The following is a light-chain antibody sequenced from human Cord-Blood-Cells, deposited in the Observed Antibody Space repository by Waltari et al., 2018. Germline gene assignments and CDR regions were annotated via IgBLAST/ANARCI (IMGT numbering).Light chain of an antibody. CDR1: QSVSSN. CDR2: GAS. Sequence: EIVMTQSPATLSVSPGERDTLSCRVSQSVSSNLAWYQQKPGQAPRLLIYGASTRATGIPARFSGSGSGTEFTLTISSLQSEDFAVYYCQQYNNWPYTFGQGTKLEIK. CDR3: QQYNNWPYT. V-gene: IGKV3-15*01. J-gene: IGKJ2*01.